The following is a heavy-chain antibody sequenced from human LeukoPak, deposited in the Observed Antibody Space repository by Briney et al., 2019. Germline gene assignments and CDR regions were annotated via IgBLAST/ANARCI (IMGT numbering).Heavy chain of an antibody. D-gene: IGHD3-22*01. V-gene: IGHV4-4*02. Sequence: PSETLSLTCAVSGGPISSSNWWSWVRQPPGKGLEWIGEIYHSGSTNYNPSLKSRVTISVDKSKNQFSLKLSSVTAADTAVYYCARAHYYDSSGGQPLDYWGQGTLVTVSS. J-gene: IGHJ4*02. CDR1: GGPISSSNW. CDR3: ARAHYYDSSGGQPLDY. CDR2: IYHSGST.